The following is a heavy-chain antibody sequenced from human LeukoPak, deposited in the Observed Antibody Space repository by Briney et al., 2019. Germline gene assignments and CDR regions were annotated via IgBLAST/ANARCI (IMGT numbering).Heavy chain of an antibody. V-gene: IGHV4-34*01. CDR1: GGSFSGYY. Sequence: SETLSLTCAVYGGSFSGYYWSWIRQPPGKGLEWVGEINHSGSTNYNPSLKSRVTISVDTSKNQFSLKLSSVTAADTAVYYCARGRYCGGDCYRYYFDYWGQGTLVTGSS. J-gene: IGHJ4*02. CDR2: INHSGST. D-gene: IGHD2-21*02. CDR3: ARGRYCGGDCYRYYFDY.